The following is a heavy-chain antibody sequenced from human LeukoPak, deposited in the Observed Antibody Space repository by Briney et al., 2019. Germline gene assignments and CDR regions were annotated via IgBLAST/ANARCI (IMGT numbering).Heavy chain of an antibody. CDR3: ASGVVVAATQRFDY. Sequence: SVKVSCKASGGTFSSYAISWVRQAPGQGLEWMGGIIPIFGTANYAQKFQGRVTITADESTSTAYMELSSLRSEDTVVYYCASGVVVAATQRFDYWGQGTLVTVSS. V-gene: IGHV1-69*13. CDR2: IIPIFGTA. CDR1: GGTFSSYA. D-gene: IGHD2-15*01. J-gene: IGHJ4*02.